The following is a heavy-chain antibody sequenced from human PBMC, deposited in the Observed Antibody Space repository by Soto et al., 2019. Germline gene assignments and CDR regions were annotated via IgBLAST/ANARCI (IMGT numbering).Heavy chain of an antibody. Sequence: AAVKVSCKASGYTFIAHYMHWVRQAPGQGLEWMGWINPNSGGTNFARKFQGRVTMTRDTSISTAYMELSRLRSDDTDVYYCARDGVPGPPSAPTFGDYWGQGTLPTVSS. CDR2: INPNSGGT. J-gene: IGHJ4*02. CDR1: GYTFIAHY. V-gene: IGHV1-2*02. D-gene: IGHD3-10*01. CDR3: ARDGVPGPPSAPTFGDY.